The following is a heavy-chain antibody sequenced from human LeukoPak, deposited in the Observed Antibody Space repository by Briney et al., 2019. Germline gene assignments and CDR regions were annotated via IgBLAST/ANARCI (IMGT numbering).Heavy chain of an antibody. CDR3: ARGPGVFLMTTVTRNFWFDP. CDR1: GYTFTGYY. V-gene: IGHV1-2*02. D-gene: IGHD4-17*01. CDR2: INPNSGGT. J-gene: IGHJ5*02. Sequence: ASVKVSCKASGYTFTGYYMHWVRQAPGQGLEWMGWINPNSGGTNYAQKFQGRVTMTRDTSISTAYMELSRLRSDDTAVYYCARGPGVFLMTTVTRNFWFDPWGQGTLVTVSS.